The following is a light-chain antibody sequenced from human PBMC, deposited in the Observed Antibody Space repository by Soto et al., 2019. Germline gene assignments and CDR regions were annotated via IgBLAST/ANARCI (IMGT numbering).Light chain of an antibody. J-gene: IGKJ4*01. CDR3: QQRTNWPPLT. CDR1: QSVGTY. Sequence: EIVLTQSPATLSLSPGERATLSCRASQSVGTYLAWYQQKPRQAPRLLIYDASNRATGIPARFSGSGSGTDFTLTISGLEPEDFAVYYCQQRTNWPPLTFGGGTKVEIK. CDR2: DAS. V-gene: IGKV3-11*01.